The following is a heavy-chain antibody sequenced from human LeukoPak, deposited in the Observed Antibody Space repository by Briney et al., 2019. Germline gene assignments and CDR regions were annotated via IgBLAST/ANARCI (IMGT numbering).Heavy chain of an antibody. CDR3: MTASRSSSWPPPT. J-gene: IGHJ5*02. Sequence: AGGSLRLSCAASGFTFSSYGMSWVRQAPAKGLGWVANIKQDGSEKKYVDSVKGRFTISRDNAKNSLYLQMNSLRAEDTAVYYCMTASRSSSWPPPTWGQGTLVTVSS. V-gene: IGHV3-7*02. D-gene: IGHD6-13*01. CDR1: GFTFSSYG. CDR2: IKQDGSEK.